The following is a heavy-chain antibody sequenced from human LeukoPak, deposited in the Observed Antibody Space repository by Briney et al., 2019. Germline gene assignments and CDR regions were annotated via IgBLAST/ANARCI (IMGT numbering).Heavy chain of an antibody. V-gene: IGHV4-59*08. Sequence: SETLSLTCTVSGCSISRYYWSWIRQPPGKGLEWIGYISYSGSTNYNPSLKSRVTMSVDTSKNQFSLKLSSVTAADTAVYYCAGCRGGGWQNYFDTWGQGTLVTVSS. D-gene: IGHD2-21*01. CDR2: ISYSGST. J-gene: IGHJ5*02. CDR3: AGCRGGGWQNYFDT. CDR1: GCSISRYY.